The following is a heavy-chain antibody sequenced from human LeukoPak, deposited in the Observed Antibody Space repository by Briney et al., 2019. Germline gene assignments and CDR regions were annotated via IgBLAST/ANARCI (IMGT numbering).Heavy chain of an antibody. CDR1: GYTFTGYY. J-gene: IGHJ3*02. D-gene: IGHD2-15*01. V-gene: IGHV1-2*04. CDR2: INPNSGGT. CDR3: AREGCSGGSCHNAFDI. Sequence: ASVKVSCKACGYTFTGYYMQWVRQAPGQGLEWMGWINPNSGGTNYAQKFQGWVTMTRDTSISTAYMELSRLRSDDTAVYYCAREGCSGGSCHNAFDIWGQGTMVTVSS.